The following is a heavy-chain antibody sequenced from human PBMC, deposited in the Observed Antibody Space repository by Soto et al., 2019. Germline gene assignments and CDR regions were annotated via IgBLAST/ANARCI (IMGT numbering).Heavy chain of an antibody. D-gene: IGHD3-22*01. J-gene: IGHJ6*02. CDR2: ILPISGTA. CDR1: GGTFSSYA. V-gene: IGHV1-69*01. CDR3: ARGGQDYYDSSGYYYQYYYYYGMDG. Sequence: QVQLVQSGAEVKKPGSSVKVSCKASGGTFSSYAISWVRQAPGQGLEWLGRILPISGTANYAQKFQGRVTISAEESMSTAYMELSSLRSADTAVHYCARGGQDYYDSSGYYYQYYYYYGMDGWGRGTTVTVSS.